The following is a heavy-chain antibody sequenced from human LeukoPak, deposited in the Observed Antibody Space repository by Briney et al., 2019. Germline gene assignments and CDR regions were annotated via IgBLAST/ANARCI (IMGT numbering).Heavy chain of an antibody. V-gene: IGHV3-9*01. CDR1: GFTFSDAW. CDR3: AKDRRSLPIQFDY. J-gene: IGHJ4*02. D-gene: IGHD1-14*01. Sequence: GESLRLSCATSGFTFSDAWLSWVRQAPGKGLEWVSGISWNSGSIGYADSVKGRFTISRDNAKNSLYLQMNSLRAEDTALYYCAKDRRSLPIQFDYWGQGTLVTVSS. CDR2: ISWNSGSI.